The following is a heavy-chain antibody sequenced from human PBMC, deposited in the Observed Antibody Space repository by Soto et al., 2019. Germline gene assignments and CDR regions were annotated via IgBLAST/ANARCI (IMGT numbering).Heavy chain of an antibody. CDR2: LYESGYT. V-gene: IGHV4-31*03. CDR3: VRALRHIAMVYPWFAP. CDR1: EASCSSRAYC. D-gene: IGHD5-18*01. J-gene: IGHJ5*02. Sequence: PLQTMCVTCTVSEASCSSRAYCWGGERPSPGMGLECIVYLYESGYTYYIRSLKSRLTISLDRSNNQFSLGLTSVTAADTAVYYCVRALRHIAMVYPWFAPRGHGTLVPVSP.